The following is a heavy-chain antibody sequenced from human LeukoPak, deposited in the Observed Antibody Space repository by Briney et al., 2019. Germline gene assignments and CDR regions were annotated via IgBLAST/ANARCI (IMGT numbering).Heavy chain of an antibody. J-gene: IGHJ4*02. CDR3: ARQRYNWNDWGAGFDY. V-gene: IGHV4-59*08. D-gene: IGHD1-1*01. CDR1: GGSISSYY. CDR2: IYYSGST. Sequence: SETLSLTCTVSGGSISSYYWSWIRQPPGKGLEWIGYIYYSGSTNYNPSLKSRVTISVDTSKNQLSLKLSSVTAADTAVYYCARQRYNWNDWGAGFDYWGQGTLVTVSS.